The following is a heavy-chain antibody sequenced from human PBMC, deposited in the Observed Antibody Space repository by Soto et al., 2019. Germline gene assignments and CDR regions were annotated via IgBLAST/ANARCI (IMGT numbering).Heavy chain of an antibody. D-gene: IGHD6-19*01. CDR2: ISAYNGNT. Sequence: QVQLVQSGAEVKKPGASVKVSCKASGYTFTSYGISWVRQAPGQGLEWMGWISAYNGNTNYAQKFQGRVTMTTDTSTRTAYMGLRSMRSDDTAVYYCARDGSGLRQWLANFDCWGQGTLVTVSS. CDR3: ARDGSGLRQWLANFDC. V-gene: IGHV1-18*01. J-gene: IGHJ4*02. CDR1: GYTFTSYG.